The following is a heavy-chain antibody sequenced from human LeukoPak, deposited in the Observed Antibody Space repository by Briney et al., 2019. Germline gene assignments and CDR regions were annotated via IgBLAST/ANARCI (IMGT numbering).Heavy chain of an antibody. CDR3: ARSRAFNSGAFDP. Sequence: SETLSLTCTVSGASVSSASYWSWIQQPPGKGVEWIAHIYNGVNTNYNPSLKSRVTISVDTSKNQFSLRLNSVTAADTAVYYCARSRAFNSGAFDPWGQGSLVTVSS. CDR1: GASVSSASY. J-gene: IGHJ5*02. CDR2: IYNGVNT. V-gene: IGHV4-61*01. D-gene: IGHD1-26*01.